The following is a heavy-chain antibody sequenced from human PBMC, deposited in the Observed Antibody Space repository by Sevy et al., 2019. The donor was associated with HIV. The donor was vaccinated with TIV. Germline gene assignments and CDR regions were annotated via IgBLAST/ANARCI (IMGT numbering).Heavy chain of an antibody. D-gene: IGHD4-17*01. CDR1: GFTFSSFW. J-gene: IGHJ4*02. Sequence: GGSLRLSCAASGFTFSSFWMYWVRQAPGKGLEWVPNINQDGSATHYVDSVKGRFTVSRDNAKNSLYLQMNSLRAEDTAVYYCARGPNDYAGVGDYWGQGTLVTVSS. V-gene: IGHV3-7*04. CDR3: ARGPNDYAGVGDY. CDR2: INQDGSAT.